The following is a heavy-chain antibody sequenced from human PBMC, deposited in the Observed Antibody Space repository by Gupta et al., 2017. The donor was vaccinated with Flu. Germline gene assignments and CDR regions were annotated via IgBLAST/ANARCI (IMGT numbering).Heavy chain of an antibody. CDR2: ISPIFGKT. V-gene: IGHV1-69*01. Sequence: QVQLVQSGAEVTKPGSSVKVSCKASGGTFSSYALSWVRQAPGQGLEWMGGISPIFGKTNYAQKFQGRVTITADESTSTAYMELSSLRSEDTAVYYCARDRGDYSNYYYYGMDVWGQGTTVTVSS. CDR3: ARDRGDYSNYYYYGMDV. CDR1: GGTFSSYA. D-gene: IGHD4-11*01. J-gene: IGHJ6*02.